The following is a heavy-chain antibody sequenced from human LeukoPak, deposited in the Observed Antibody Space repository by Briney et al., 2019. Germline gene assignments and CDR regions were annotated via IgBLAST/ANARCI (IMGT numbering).Heavy chain of an antibody. CDR1: GGYIGSYY. V-gene: IGHV4-4*07. Sequence: PSETLSLTCTVSGGYIGSYYWSWIRQPAGKGLEWTGRKNTDYNPSLKSRVTMSVDMSTSQFSLRLTSVTAADTAVYYCAREGDYGDYSKSFYYMDVWGKGTTVTVSS. CDR3: AREGDYGDYSKSFYYMDV. D-gene: IGHD4-17*01. CDR2: KNT. J-gene: IGHJ6*03.